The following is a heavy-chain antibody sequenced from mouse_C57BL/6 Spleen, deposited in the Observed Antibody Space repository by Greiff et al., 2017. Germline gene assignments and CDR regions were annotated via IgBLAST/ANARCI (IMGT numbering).Heavy chain of an antibody. D-gene: IGHD3-2*02. CDR3: ATLPQVFYAMDY. CDR2: ISSGSSTI. V-gene: IGHV5-17*01. Sequence: EVKLMESGGGLVKPGGSLKLSCAASGFTFSDYGMHWVRQAPEKGLEWVAYISSGSSTIYYADTVKGRFTISRDNAKNTLFLQMTSLRSEDTAMYYCATLPQVFYAMDYWGQGTSVTVSS. CDR1: GFTFSDYG. J-gene: IGHJ4*01.